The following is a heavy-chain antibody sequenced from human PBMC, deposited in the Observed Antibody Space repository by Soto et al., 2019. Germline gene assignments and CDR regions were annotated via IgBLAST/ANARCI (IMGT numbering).Heavy chain of an antibody. D-gene: IGHD2-15*01. J-gene: IGHJ4*02. CDR1: GGTFSGYA. CDR2: FVPLFGST. CDR3: ATHSVGTSSPPYFDN. V-gene: IGHV1-69*01. Sequence: QVQLVQSGAEVTKPGSSVKVSCQASGGTFSGYALTWVRQAPGQGLEWLGEFVPLFGSTNYAQKFAGRITIIADESTSTGYMELSTLRSEDTAVYYCATHSVGTSSPPYFDNWGQGTLVTVSS.